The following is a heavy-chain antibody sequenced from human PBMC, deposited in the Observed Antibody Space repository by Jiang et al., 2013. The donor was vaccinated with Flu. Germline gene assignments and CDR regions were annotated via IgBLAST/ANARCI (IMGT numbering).Heavy chain of an antibody. J-gene: IGHJ5*02. CDR1: YG. CDR2: ISAYNGNT. V-gene: IGHV1-18*01. Sequence: YGISWVRQAPGQGLEWMGWISAYNGNTNYAQKLQGRVTMTTDTSTSTAYMELSSLRSEDTAVYYCARTYYYGSGISSWFDPWGQGTLVTVSS. CDR3: ARTYYYGSGISSWFDP. D-gene: IGHD3-10*01.